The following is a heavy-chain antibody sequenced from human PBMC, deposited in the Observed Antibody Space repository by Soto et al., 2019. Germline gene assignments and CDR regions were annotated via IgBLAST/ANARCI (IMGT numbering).Heavy chain of an antibody. CDR1: GYTFTSYY. V-gene: IGHV1-46*01. J-gene: IGHJ5*02. CDR3: ARDQYYGSGFDP. CDR2: INPSGGST. Sequence: ASVKVSCKASGYTFTSYYMHWVRQAPGQGLEWMGIINPSGGSTNYAQKLQGRVTMTTDTSTSTAYMELRSLRSDDTAVYYCARDQYYGSGFDPWGQGTLVTVSS. D-gene: IGHD3-10*01.